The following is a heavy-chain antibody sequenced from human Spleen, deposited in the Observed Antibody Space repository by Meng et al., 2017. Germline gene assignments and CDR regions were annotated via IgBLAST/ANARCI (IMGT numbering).Heavy chain of an antibody. CDR1: GFTFDDYA. CDR2: ISWNSGTI. J-gene: IGHJ4*02. Sequence: GGSLRLSCAASGFTFDDYAMHWVRQAPGKGLEWVSGISWNSGTIDYADSVKGRFTISRDNAKNSLYLQMNSLRVEDTALYYCAKDARQTLGYPDYWGQGTLVTVSS. CDR3: AKDARQTLGYPDY. D-gene: IGHD2-15*01. V-gene: IGHV3-9*01.